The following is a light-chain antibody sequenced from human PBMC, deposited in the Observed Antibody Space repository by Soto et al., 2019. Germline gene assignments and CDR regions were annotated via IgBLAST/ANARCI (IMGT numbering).Light chain of an antibody. CDR3: QQYDTSRPMYT. Sequence: EVVFTQSPGPLSLSPGERATLSCTPSQSVDSSYFASYQRSPDQSPSLLIYATSTRAAGIPDRFRGSGSGTDFTLTISRLEPDDVAVDSCQQYDTSRPMYTFGQGTKVDI. CDR1: QSVDSSY. CDR2: ATS. J-gene: IGKJ2*01. V-gene: IGKV3-20*01.